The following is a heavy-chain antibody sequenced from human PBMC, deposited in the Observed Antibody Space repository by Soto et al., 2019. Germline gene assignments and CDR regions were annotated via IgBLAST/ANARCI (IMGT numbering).Heavy chain of an antibody. CDR2: INSDGSST. D-gene: IGHD1-26*01. CDR3: ARVRIEGRGDAFDI. CDR1: GFTFSSYW. Sequence: GGSLRLSCAASGFTFSSYWMHWVRQAPGKGLVWVSRINSDGSSTSYADSVKGRFTISRDNAKNTLYLQMNSLRAEDTAVYYCARVRIEGRGDAFDIWGQGTMVTVSS. V-gene: IGHV3-74*01. J-gene: IGHJ3*02.